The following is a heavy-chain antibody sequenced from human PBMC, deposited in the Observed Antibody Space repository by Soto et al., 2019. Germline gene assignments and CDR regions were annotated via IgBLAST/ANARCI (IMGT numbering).Heavy chain of an antibody. J-gene: IGHJ4*02. V-gene: IGHV4-59*01. CDR3: ARAHAPTLPFDY. CDR2: IFHSGNA. CDR1: GGSIINVY. D-gene: IGHD2-15*01. Sequence: PSETLSLTCTVSGGSIINVYCSWIRQPPGKGLEWIGFIFHSGNAKYNPSLKSRVTMSVDTSKNQFSLSLDSVTAADTAVYFCARAHAPTLPFDYWGQGTLVTVSS.